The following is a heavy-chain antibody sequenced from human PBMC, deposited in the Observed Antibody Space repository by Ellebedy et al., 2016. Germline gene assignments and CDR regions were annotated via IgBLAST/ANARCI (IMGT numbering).Heavy chain of an antibody. V-gene: IGHV3-11*06. D-gene: IGHD6-13*01. J-gene: IGHJ4*02. CDR3: ASEYAADSYYFDY. CDR1: GFTFSDYY. CDR2: ISSSSSYT. Sequence: GGSLRLSCAASGFTFSDYYMSWIRQAPGKGLEWVSYISSSSSYTNYADSVEGRFTISRDNAKNSLYLQMNSLRAEDTAVYYCASEYAADSYYFDYWGQGTLVTVSS.